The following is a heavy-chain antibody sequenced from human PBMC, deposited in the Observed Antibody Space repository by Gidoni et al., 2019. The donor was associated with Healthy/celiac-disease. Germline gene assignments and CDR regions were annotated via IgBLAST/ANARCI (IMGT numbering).Heavy chain of an antibody. Sequence: QVQLQQWGAGLLKPSETLSLTCAVYGGSFSGYYWIWIRQPPGKGLEWIGEINHSGSTNYNPSLKSRVTISVDTSKNQFSLKLSSVTAADTAVFYCARFLTGADAFDIWGQGTMVTVSS. V-gene: IGHV4-34*01. D-gene: IGHD3-9*01. CDR1: GGSFSGYY. CDR3: ARFLTGADAFDI. J-gene: IGHJ3*02. CDR2: INHSGST.